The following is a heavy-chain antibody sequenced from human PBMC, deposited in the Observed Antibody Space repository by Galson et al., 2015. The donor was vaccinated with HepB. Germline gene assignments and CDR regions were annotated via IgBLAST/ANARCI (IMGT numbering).Heavy chain of an antibody. CDR1: GYTFTSYG. Sequence: SVKVSCKASGYTFTSYGISWVRQAPGQGLEWMGWISAYNGNTNYAQKLQGRVTMTTDTSTSTAYMELRSLRSDGTAVYYCARFEQQLVLYYYYYGMDVWGQGTTVTVSS. J-gene: IGHJ6*02. D-gene: IGHD6-13*01. CDR3: ARFEQQLVLYYYYYGMDV. CDR2: ISAYNGNT. V-gene: IGHV1-18*04.